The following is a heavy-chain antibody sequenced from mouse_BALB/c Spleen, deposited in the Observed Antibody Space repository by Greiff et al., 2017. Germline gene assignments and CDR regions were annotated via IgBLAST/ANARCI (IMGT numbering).Heavy chain of an antibody. CDR1: GFTFSSYT. Sequence: EVKLMESGGGLVQPGGSLKLSCAASGFTFSSYTMSWVRQTPEKRLEWVAYISNGGGSTYYPDTVKGRFTISRDNAKNTLYLQMSSLKSEDTAMYYCARQGPSITTDAMDYWGQGTSVTVSS. D-gene: IGHD2-4*01. CDR2: ISNGGGST. J-gene: IGHJ4*01. V-gene: IGHV5-12-2*01. CDR3: ARQGPSITTDAMDY.